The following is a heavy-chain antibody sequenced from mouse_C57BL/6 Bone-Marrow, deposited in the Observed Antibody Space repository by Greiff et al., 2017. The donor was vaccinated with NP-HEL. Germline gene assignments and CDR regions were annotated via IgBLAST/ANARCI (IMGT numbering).Heavy chain of an antibody. CDR3: ARDGEGGYYFDY. Sequence: EVQLVESEGGLVQPGSSMKLSCTASGFTFSDYYMAWVRQVPEKGLEWVANINYDGSSTYYLDSLKSRFIISRDNAKNILYLQMSSLKAEDTATYYCARDGEGGYYFDYWGQGTTLTVSS. V-gene: IGHV5-16*01. CDR1: GFTFSDYY. CDR2: INYDGSST. J-gene: IGHJ2*01.